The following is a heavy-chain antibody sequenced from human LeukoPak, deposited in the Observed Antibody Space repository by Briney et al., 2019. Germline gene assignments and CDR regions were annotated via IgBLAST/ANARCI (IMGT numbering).Heavy chain of an antibody. D-gene: IGHD3-9*01. V-gene: IGHV4-4*07. Sequence: SGTLSLTCTVSGGSISSYYWSWIRQPAGKGLEWIGRIYTSGSTNYNPSLKNRVTMSVDTSKNQFSLKLSSVTAADTAVYYCARNPYYDISYDYWGQGTLVTVSS. CDR3: ARNPYYDISYDY. CDR2: IYTSGST. J-gene: IGHJ4*02. CDR1: GGSISSYY.